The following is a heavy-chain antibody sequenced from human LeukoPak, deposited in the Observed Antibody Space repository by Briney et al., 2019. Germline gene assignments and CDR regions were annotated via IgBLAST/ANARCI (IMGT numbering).Heavy chain of an antibody. CDR2: ISSSSSYI. CDR3: ARDRDQLRYFDWSLDY. Sequence: GGSQRLSCAASGFTFSSYSMNWVRQAPGKGLEWVSSISSSSSYIYYADSVKGRFTISRDNAKNSLYLQMNSLRAEDTAVHYCARDRDQLRYFDWSLDYWGQGTLVTVSS. V-gene: IGHV3-21*06. CDR1: GFTFSSYS. D-gene: IGHD3-9*01. J-gene: IGHJ4*02.